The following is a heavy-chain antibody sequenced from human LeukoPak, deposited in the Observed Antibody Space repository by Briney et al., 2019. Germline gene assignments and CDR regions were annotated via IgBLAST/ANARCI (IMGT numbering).Heavy chain of an antibody. Sequence: GASVEVSCKASGYVFTTYHIHWVRQAPGQGLEMVGWINPNTGGANHVQKFQGRVTMTRDTSIATAYMELSGLRSDDTALYFCATFTGTTAYWGQGTLVTVSS. D-gene: IGHD1-7*01. CDR2: INPNTGGA. V-gene: IGHV1-2*02. CDR3: ATFTGTTAY. CDR1: GYVFTTYH. J-gene: IGHJ4*02.